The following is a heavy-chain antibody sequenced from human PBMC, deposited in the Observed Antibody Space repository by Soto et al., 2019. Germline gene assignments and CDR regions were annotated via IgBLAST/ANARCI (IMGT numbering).Heavy chain of an antibody. J-gene: IGHJ4*02. CDR2: IYYSGST. Sequence: PSETLSLTCTVSGGSVSSGSYYWSWIRQPPGKGLEWIGYIYYSGSTNYNPSLKSRVTISVDTSKNQFSLKLSSVTAADTAVYYCARVRSGWDNDYWGQGTLVTVSS. D-gene: IGHD6-19*01. CDR3: ARVRSGWDNDY. V-gene: IGHV4-61*01. CDR1: GGSVSSGSYY.